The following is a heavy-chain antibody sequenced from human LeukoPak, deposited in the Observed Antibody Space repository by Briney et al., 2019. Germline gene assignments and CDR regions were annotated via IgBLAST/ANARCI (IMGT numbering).Heavy chain of an antibody. J-gene: IGHJ6*02. D-gene: IGHD2-2*01. CDR1: GGSFSGYY. V-gene: IGHV4-34*01. Sequence: PSETLSLTCAVYGGSFSGYYWSWIRQPPGKGLEWIGEINHSGSTNYNPSLKSRVTISVDTSKNQFSLKLSSVTAADTAVYYCATLLNQXLHXHYYYYGMDVWGQGTTVTVSS. CDR3: ATLLNQXLHXHYYYYGMDV. CDR2: INHSGST.